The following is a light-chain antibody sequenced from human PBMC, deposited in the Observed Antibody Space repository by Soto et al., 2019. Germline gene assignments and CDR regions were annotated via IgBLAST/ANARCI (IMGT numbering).Light chain of an antibody. J-gene: IGKJ2*01. Sequence: EIVLTQSPGTLSLSPGERATLSCRASQTVSSNYLAWYQQKPGQAPRLLIYGASIRATDIPDRFSGSGSETDFTLTIGRLEPEDFAVYYCQQYGSSYTFGQGTKLEIK. CDR1: QTVSSNY. V-gene: IGKV3-20*01. CDR3: QQYGSSYT. CDR2: GAS.